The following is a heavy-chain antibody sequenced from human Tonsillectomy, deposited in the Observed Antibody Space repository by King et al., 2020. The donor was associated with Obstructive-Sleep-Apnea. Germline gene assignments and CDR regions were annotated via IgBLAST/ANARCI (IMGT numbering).Heavy chain of an antibody. V-gene: IGHV3-30*04. CDR2: ISYDGGNE. Sequence: VQLVQSGGGVVQPGRSLRLSCAASGFTFSNYAMHWVRQAPGKGLEWVAVISYDGGNEHYADSVKGRFTLSRDNSKNTLYLQMNSLRAEDTAVYYCAGNYYDSSGYYYVIDYWGQGTLVTVSP. D-gene: IGHD3-22*01. J-gene: IGHJ4*02. CDR3: AGNYYDSSGYYYVIDY. CDR1: GFTFSNYA.